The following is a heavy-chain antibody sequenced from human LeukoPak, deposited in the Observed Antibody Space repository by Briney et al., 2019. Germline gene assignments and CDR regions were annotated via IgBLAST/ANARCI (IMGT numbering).Heavy chain of an antibody. CDR1: GGTLTNYA. CDR2: IIPRFGSA. D-gene: IGHD3-10*01. V-gene: IGHV1-69*05. J-gene: IGHJ6*03. Sequence: SVKVSCKASGGTLTNYAISWVRQAPGQGLEWMGGIIPRFGSAGYAQKFQGRVTITTDESTSTAYMELSSLRSEDTAVSYCSRRGYHGSGHYYYYYMDVWGKGTTVTISS. CDR3: SRRGYHGSGHYYYYYMDV.